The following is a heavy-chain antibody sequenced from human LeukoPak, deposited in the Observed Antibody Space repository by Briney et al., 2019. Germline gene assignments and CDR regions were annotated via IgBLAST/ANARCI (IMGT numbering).Heavy chain of an antibody. CDR1: GYTFTNYA. Sequence: EASVKVSCKASGYTFTNYALHWVRQAPGQGLEWMGWINTNTGNPTYAQGFTGRFVFSLDTSVSTAYLQISSLKAEDTAVYYCARDPTYSSGWSTYFDYWGQGTLVTVSS. J-gene: IGHJ4*02. CDR3: ARDPTYSSGWSTYFDY. V-gene: IGHV7-4-1*02. CDR2: INTNTGNP. D-gene: IGHD6-19*01.